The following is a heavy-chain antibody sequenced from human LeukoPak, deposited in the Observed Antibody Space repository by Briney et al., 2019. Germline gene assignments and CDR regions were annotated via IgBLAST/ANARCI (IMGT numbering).Heavy chain of an antibody. Sequence: KASETLSLTCAVYCGSFSGYYWSWIRQPPGKGLEWIGEINHSGSTNYNPSLKSRVTISVDTSKNQFSLKLSSVTAADTAVYYCARGEVVPAAPDYWGQGTLVTVSS. V-gene: IGHV4-34*01. CDR1: CGSFSGYY. D-gene: IGHD2-2*01. CDR2: INHSGST. CDR3: ARGEVVPAAPDY. J-gene: IGHJ4*02.